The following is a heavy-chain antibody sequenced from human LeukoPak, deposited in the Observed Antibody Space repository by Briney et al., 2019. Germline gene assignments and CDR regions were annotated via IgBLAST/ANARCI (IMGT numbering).Heavy chain of an antibody. Sequence: APVKVSCKVSGYTLTELSMHWVRQAPGQGLEWMGWINPNSGGTNYAQKFQGRVTMTRDTSISTAYMELSRLRSDDTAVYYCARERREYGDYTFDYWGQGTLVTVSS. CDR1: GYTLTELS. J-gene: IGHJ4*02. CDR2: INPNSGGT. CDR3: ARERREYGDYTFDY. V-gene: IGHV1-2*02. D-gene: IGHD4-17*01.